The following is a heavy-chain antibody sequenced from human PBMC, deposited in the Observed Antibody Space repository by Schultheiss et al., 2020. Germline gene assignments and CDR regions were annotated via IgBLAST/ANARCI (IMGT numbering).Heavy chain of an antibody. V-gene: IGHV4-4*02. CDR1: GGSISSSNW. CDR2: IYHSGST. Sequence: SATLSLTCAVSGGSISSSNWWSWVRQPPGKGLEWIGEIYHSGSTNYNPSLKSRVTISVDTSKNQFSLKLSSVTAADTAVYYCARVQPYYYYGMDVWGQGTTVTVSS. CDR3: ARVQPYYYYGMDV. J-gene: IGHJ6*02.